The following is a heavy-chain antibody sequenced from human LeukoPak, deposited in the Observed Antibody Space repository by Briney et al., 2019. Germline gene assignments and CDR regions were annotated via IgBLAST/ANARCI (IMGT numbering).Heavy chain of an antibody. D-gene: IGHD3-10*01. V-gene: IGHV1-46*01. CDR2: IKPSGGST. CDR1: GYTFTSYY. CDR3: ARDPHGSGSSGGYLFDY. Sequence: ASVKVSCKASGYTFTSYYMHWVRQTPGQGLEWMGVIKPSGGSTSYAQKFQGRVTMTRDTSTSTVYMELSSLRSEDTAVDYCARDPHGSGSSGGYLFDYWGQGTLVTVSS. J-gene: IGHJ4*02.